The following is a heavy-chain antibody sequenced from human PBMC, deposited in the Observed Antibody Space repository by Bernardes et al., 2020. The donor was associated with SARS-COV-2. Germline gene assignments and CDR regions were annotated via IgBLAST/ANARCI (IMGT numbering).Heavy chain of an antibody. V-gene: IGHV3-33*01. J-gene: IGHJ3*02. D-gene: IGHD3-9*01. CDR3: ARSELVIGAFDI. CDR2: IWYDGSNK. Sequence: GGSLRLSCAASGFTFSSYGMHWVRQAPGKGLEWVAVIWYDGSNKYYADSVKGRFTISRDNSKNTLYLQMNSLRAEDTAVYYCARSELVIGAFDIWGQGTMVTVSS. CDR1: GFTFSSYG.